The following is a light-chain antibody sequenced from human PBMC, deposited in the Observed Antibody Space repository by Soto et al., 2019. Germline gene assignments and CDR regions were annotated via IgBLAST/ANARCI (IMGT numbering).Light chain of an antibody. CDR2: AAS. CDR1: QSISSY. V-gene: IGKV1-39*01. CDR3: QQSYSTPQT. J-gene: IGKJ1*01. Sequence: DIQMTQSPSSLSASVGDRVTITCRASQSISSYLSWYQQKPGKAPKLLIYAASSLQSGVPSRFSGSGSGTDSTLTISSLQPEDFATYYCQQSYSTPQTFGQGTKVDIK.